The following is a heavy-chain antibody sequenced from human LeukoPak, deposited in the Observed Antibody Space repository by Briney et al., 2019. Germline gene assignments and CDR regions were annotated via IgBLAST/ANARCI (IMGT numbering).Heavy chain of an antibody. CDR2: IRSKGNSYAT. Sequence: PGGSLKLSCVASGLTFSGSAMHWVRQASGKGLEWVGRIRSKGNSYATAYAASVRGRFTISRDDSENTAYLQMHSLNTEDTAVYYCTRLNDYGDPSFDYWGQGTLVTVSS. V-gene: IGHV3-73*01. D-gene: IGHD4-17*01. J-gene: IGHJ4*02. CDR3: TRLNDYGDPSFDY. CDR1: GLTFSGSA.